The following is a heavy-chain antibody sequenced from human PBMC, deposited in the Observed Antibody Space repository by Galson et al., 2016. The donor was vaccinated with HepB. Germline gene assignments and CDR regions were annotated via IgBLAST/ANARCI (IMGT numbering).Heavy chain of an antibody. Sequence: SLRLSCAASGFTFRSYVMSWVRQAPGKGLEWVSAISGSGNKTYYTDSVKGRFTISRDNSKNTLYMQMNSLRVEDTAVYYCARQGLVAAMLEGNYFDYWGQGTLVTVSS. CDR3: ARQGLVAAMLEGNYFDY. D-gene: IGHD2-15*01. V-gene: IGHV3-23*01. J-gene: IGHJ4*02. CDR2: ISGSGNKT. CDR1: GFTFRSYV.